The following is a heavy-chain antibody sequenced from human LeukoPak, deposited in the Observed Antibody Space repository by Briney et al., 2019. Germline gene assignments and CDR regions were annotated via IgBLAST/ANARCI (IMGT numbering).Heavy chain of an antibody. CDR1: GFTFSSYG. D-gene: IGHD3-10*01. J-gene: IGHJ4*02. CDR2: ISSSGSTI. V-gene: IGHV3-48*04. Sequence: GRSLRLSCAASGFTFSSYGMHWVRQAPGKGLEWVSYISSSGSTIYYADSVKGRFTISRDNAKNSLYLQMNSLRAEDTAVYYCARDVAPLYYYGSGSFLFDYWGQGTLVTVSS. CDR3: ARDVAPLYYYGSGSFLFDY.